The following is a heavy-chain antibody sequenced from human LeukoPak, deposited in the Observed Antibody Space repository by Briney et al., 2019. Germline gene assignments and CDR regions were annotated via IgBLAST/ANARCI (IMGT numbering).Heavy chain of an antibody. D-gene: IGHD5-18*01. Sequence: GSLRLSCAASGFTFSSYAMSWVRQAPGKGREWVSAIGGSGSTTYYADSVKGRFTIPRDNSKNTLYLQMNSLRAEDTAVYYCAKDTASSWWYFDLWGRGTLVTVSS. J-gene: IGHJ2*01. CDR2: IGGSGSTT. CDR3: AKDTASSWWYFDL. CDR1: GFTFSSYA. V-gene: IGHV3-23*01.